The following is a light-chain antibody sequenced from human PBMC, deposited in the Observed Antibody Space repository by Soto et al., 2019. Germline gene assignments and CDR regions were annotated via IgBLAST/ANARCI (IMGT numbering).Light chain of an antibody. CDR3: AAWDDSMSGVV. CDR1: SSNIGSNY. V-gene: IGLV1-47*01. Sequence: QSVLTQPPSASVTPGQRVTISCSGSSSNIGSNYVFWYQHLPGTAPKLLIYRNNQRPSGVPDRCSGSKSGTSASLAISGLRSEDETDYYCAAWDDSMSGVVFGGGTKLTVL. J-gene: IGLJ2*01. CDR2: RNN.